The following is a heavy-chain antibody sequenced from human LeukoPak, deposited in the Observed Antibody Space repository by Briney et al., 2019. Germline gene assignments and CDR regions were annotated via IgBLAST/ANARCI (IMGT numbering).Heavy chain of an antibody. CDR1: GFTFRTYG. Sequence: GGSLRLSCEASGFTFRTYGMHWVRQAPGKGLEWVANIKQDGSEKYYVDSVKGRFTISRDNAKNLLYLQMNSLRAEDTAVYYCARGGGRHIVVVTASPYYYYYMDVWGKGTTVTISS. V-gene: IGHV3-7*01. CDR2: IKQDGSEK. D-gene: IGHD2-21*02. J-gene: IGHJ6*03. CDR3: ARGGGRHIVVVTASPYYYYYMDV.